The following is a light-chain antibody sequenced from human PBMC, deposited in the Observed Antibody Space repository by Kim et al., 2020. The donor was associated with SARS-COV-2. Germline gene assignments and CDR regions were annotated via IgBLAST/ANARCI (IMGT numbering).Light chain of an antibody. V-gene: IGKV3-15*01. CDR1: HSVKSA. CDR2: GAS. Sequence: ASPQDSSPPPCSASHSVKSALAGSPHKPGKAPRPPISGASVRATGVPARLSGSGSGTEFTLTISSLQSEDFAVYSCPQYNNWPGTFGQGTKVDIK. CDR3: PQYNNWPGT. J-gene: IGKJ1*01.